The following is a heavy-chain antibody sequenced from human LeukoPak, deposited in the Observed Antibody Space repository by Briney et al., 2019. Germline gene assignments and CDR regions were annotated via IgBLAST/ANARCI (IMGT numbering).Heavy chain of an antibody. V-gene: IGHV3-30*03. CDR2: ISYDGSNK. J-gene: IGHJ4*02. D-gene: IGHD3-22*01. CDR3: ARWHYYDSSGYRVDY. Sequence: GSLRLSCAASGFTFSSYSMNWVRQAPGKGLEWVAVISYDGSNKYYADSVKGRFTISRDNSKNTLYLQMNSLRAEDTAVYYCARWHYYDSSGYRVDYWGQGTLVTVSS. CDR1: GFTFSSYS.